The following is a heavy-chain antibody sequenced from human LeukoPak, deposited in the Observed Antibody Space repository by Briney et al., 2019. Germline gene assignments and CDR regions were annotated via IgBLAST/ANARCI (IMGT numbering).Heavy chain of an antibody. CDR1: GFTFGSYW. Sequence: GGSLRLSCVASGFTFGSYWMTWVRQAPGKGLEWVANIKQDGSEKNYVDSVKGRFAISRDDAKNSLYLQMNSLRAEDTAVYYCARDKYTNSWSGSNFDHWGQGTLVTVSS. D-gene: IGHD6-13*01. V-gene: IGHV3-7*01. J-gene: IGHJ4*02. CDR3: ARDKYTNSWSGSNFDH. CDR2: IKQDGSEK.